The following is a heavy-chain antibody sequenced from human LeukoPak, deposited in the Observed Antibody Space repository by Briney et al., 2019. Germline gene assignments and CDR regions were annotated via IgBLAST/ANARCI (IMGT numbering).Heavy chain of an antibody. CDR2: ISGSGDNT. V-gene: IGHV3-23*01. D-gene: IGHD1-26*01. CDR1: GFTFGGYA. J-gene: IGHJ4*02. CDR3: AKGSGSYPDY. Sequence: PGGSLRLSCAASGFTFGGYAMSWVRQAPGKGLEWVSTISGSGDNTYYADSVKGRFTISRDNSKNTLYLQMNSLRAEDTAVYYCAKGSGSYPDYWGQGTLVTVSS.